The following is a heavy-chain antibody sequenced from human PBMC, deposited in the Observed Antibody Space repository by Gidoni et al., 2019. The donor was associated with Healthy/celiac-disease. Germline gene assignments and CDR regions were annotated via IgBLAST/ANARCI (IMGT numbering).Heavy chain of an antibody. J-gene: IGHJ4*02. CDR2: IIPIVGTA. D-gene: IGHD2-2*01. Sequence: QVQLVQSGAEGKKPGSSVKVSCKASGGTFSSYAISWVRQAPGQGLEWMGGIIPIVGTANYAQKFQGRVTITADESTSTAYMELSSLRSEDTAVYYCARVRRPEGVVVPAAMSSGFDYWGQGTLVTVSS. CDR1: GGTFSSYA. CDR3: ARVRRPEGVVVPAAMSSGFDY. V-gene: IGHV1-69*01.